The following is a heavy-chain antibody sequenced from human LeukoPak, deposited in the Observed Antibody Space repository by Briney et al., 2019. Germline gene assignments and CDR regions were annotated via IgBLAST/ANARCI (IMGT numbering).Heavy chain of an antibody. Sequence: GGSLRLSCAASGFTFSSYAMSWVRQAPGKGLEWVSAISGSGGSTYYADSVKGRFTISRDNSKNTLYLQMNSLGAEDTAVYYCAKDRIAVAGTLDYFDYWGQGTLVTVSS. D-gene: IGHD6-19*01. J-gene: IGHJ4*02. CDR3: AKDRIAVAGTLDYFDY. CDR2: ISGSGGST. V-gene: IGHV3-23*01. CDR1: GFTFSSYA.